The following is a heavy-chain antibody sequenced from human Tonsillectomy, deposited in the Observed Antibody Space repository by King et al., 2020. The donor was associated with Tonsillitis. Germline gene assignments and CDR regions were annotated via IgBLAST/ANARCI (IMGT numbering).Heavy chain of an antibody. CDR3: AKEWYGAYVGDPYDT. J-gene: IGHJ3*01. Sequence: HVQLVESGGGVVQPGGSLRLSCAASGFAFSNYGMHWVRQAPGKGLEWVAVDSHDGSNKYYAESVKGRFTVSRDNSKKTLYLQMNSLRTEDTALYYCAKEWYGAYVGDPYDTWGQGTMVIVSS. CDR1: GFAFSNYG. V-gene: IGHV3-30*18. CDR2: DSHDGSNK. D-gene: IGHD4-17*01.